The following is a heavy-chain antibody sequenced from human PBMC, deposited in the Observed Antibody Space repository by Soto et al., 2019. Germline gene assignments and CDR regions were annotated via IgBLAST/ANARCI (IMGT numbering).Heavy chain of an antibody. J-gene: IGHJ4*02. CDR2: INAGNGNT. Sequence: ASVKVSCKASGYTFTSYAMHWVRQAPGQRLEWMGWINAGNGNTKYSQRFQGRVTMTRDTSTSTVYMELSSLRSEDTAMYYCARDQVVLRNFDWQFDYWGQGTLVTVSS. D-gene: IGHD3-9*01. CDR3: ARDQVVLRNFDWQFDY. V-gene: IGHV1-3*01. CDR1: GYTFTSYA.